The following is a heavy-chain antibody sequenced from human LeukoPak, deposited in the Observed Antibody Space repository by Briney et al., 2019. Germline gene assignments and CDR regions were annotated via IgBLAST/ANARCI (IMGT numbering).Heavy chain of an antibody. D-gene: IGHD4-17*01. CDR1: GFTFSSYG. CDR3: ARVARYGDYIGGSDY. Sequence: GGSLRLSCAASGFTFSSYGMNWVRQAPGKGLEWVSYVTSSGGHMYYADSAKGRFTISRDNAKNSLDLQMNSLRAEDTAVYYCARVARYGDYIGGSDYWGQGALVTVSS. V-gene: IGHV3-48*03. J-gene: IGHJ4*02. CDR2: VTSSGGHM.